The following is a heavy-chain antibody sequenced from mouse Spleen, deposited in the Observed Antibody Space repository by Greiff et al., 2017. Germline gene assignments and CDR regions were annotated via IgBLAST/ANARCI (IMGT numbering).Heavy chain of an antibody. CDR3: ARLSPLWYFDV. Sequence: DVHLVESGGGLVKPGGSLKLSCAASGFTFSDYGMHWVRQAPEKGLEWVAYISSGSSTIYYADTVKGRFTISRDNAKNTLFLQMTSLRSEDTAMYYCARLSPLWYFDVWGAGTTVTVSS. CDR2: ISSGSSTI. V-gene: IGHV5-17*01. J-gene: IGHJ1*01. CDR1: GFTFSDYG.